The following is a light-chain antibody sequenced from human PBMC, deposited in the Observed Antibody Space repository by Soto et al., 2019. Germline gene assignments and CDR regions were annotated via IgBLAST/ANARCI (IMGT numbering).Light chain of an antibody. Sequence: EIVLTQFPVTLSLSPGEGATLSCRASQSVSNYLAWYQQKPGQAPRLLIYDVSTRATGVPARFSGSGSGTDFTLTITSLEPEDFAVYSCQQRSDWPITFGQGTRLEI. CDR3: QQRSDWPIT. CDR1: QSVSNY. V-gene: IGKV3-11*01. CDR2: DVS. J-gene: IGKJ5*01.